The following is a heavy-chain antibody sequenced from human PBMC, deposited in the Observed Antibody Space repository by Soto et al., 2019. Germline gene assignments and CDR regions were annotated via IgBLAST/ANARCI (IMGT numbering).Heavy chain of an antibody. CDR3: ARSQGSSTSLEIYYYYYYGMDV. J-gene: IGHJ6*02. CDR1: GGTFSSYA. D-gene: IGHD2-2*01. CDR2: IIPISGTA. Sequence: SVKVSCRASGGTFSSYAISWVRQAPGQGLEWMGGIIPISGTANYAQKFQGRVTITADESTSTAYMELSSLRSEDTAVYYCARSQGSSTSLEIYYYYYYGMDVWGQGTTVTVSS. V-gene: IGHV1-69*13.